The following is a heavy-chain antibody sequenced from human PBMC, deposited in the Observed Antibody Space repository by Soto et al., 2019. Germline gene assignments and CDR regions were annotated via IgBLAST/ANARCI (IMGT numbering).Heavy chain of an antibody. CDR2: IIPISGTA. CDR3: ARSQGSSTSLEIYYYYYYGMDV. V-gene: IGHV1-69*01. D-gene: IGHD2-2*01. CDR1: GGTFSSYA. Sequence: QVQLVQSGAEVKKPGSSVKVSCKASGGTFSSYAISWVRQAPGQVVEWMGGIIPISGTANYAQKFQGRVTITTEESTSTAYMELSSLRSEDTAVYYCARSQGSSTSLEIYYYYYYGMDVWGQGNTVTVSS. J-gene: IGHJ6*02.